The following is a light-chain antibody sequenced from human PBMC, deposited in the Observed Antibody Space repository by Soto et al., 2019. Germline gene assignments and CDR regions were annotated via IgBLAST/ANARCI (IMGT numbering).Light chain of an antibody. CDR2: SND. CDR3: AAWDGSLNGWV. V-gene: IGLV1-44*01. CDR1: GSSIGSNT. Sequence: QPVLTQAPSASGTPGQRVTISCSGSGSSIGSNTVSWYQQVPGTAPKLLIYSNDQRPSGVPDRFSGSKSGTSASLAIGGLQSEDEADYYCAAWDGSLNGWVFGGGTKLTVL. J-gene: IGLJ3*02.